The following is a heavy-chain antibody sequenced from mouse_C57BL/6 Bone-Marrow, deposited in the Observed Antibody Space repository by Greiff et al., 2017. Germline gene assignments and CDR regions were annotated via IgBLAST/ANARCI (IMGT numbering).Heavy chain of an antibody. J-gene: IGHJ2*01. Sequence: DVQLQESGGGLVQPKGSLKLSCAASGFSFNTYAMNWVRQAPGKGLEWVARIRSKSNNYATYYADSVKDRFTIYSDESEIMLYLQKNNLKTEDTAVYYCVRQTTVVFDYWGQGTTLTVSS. CDR3: VRQTTVVFDY. CDR1: GFSFNTYA. D-gene: IGHD1-1*01. CDR2: IRSKSNNYAT. V-gene: IGHV10-1*01.